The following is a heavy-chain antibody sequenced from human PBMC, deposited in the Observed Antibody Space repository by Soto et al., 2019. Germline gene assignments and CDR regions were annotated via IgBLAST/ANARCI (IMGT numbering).Heavy chain of an antibody. D-gene: IGHD3-22*01. CDR3: ARGGYDFSGVNFDEGFDF. CDR1: GGSLSSHF. J-gene: IGHJ3*01. CDR2: IFYTGIT. Sequence: SETLSLTCTVSGGSLSSHFWAWIRQPPGEGLEWVGYIFYTGITNYNPSLQSRVSISVDTSKERFSLTLNSVTAADTAVYYCARGGYDFSGVNFDEGFDFWGQGIPVTVSS. V-gene: IGHV4-59*11.